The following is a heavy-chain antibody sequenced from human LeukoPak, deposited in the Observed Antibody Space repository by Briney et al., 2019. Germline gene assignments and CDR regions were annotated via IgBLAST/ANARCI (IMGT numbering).Heavy chain of an antibody. CDR1: GYTFSGYY. CDR3: ARGQLDQY. V-gene: IGHV1-2*02. Sequence: ASVKVSCKASGYTFSGYYMHWVRQAPGQGLEWVGWINPNSGGTNYAQKFQGRVTMTRDTSISTAYMELSRLLSGDTAVYYCARGQLDQYWGQGTLVTVSS. CDR2: INPNSGGT. D-gene: IGHD6-13*01. J-gene: IGHJ4*02.